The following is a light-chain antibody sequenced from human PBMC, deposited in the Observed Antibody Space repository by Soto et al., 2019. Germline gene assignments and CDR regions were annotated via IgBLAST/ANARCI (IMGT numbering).Light chain of an antibody. Sequence: SPLTPPRSVSESPGQSVTISCTGTGNYVGAYNYVSWYQQHPGRPPKLMIYDVARWPSGVPDRFSGSKSGNTASLTISGLQAEDEADYFCCSYAGGYTYLFGTGTKVTAL. CDR3: CSYAGGYTYL. V-gene: IGLV2-11*01. CDR1: GNYVGAYNY. J-gene: IGLJ1*01. CDR2: DVA.